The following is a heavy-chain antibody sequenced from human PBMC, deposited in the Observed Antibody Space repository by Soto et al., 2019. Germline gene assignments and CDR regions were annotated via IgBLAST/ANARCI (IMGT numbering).Heavy chain of an antibody. CDR1: GFTFSTYA. Sequence: EVQLLESGGGLVQPGGSLRLSCAASGFTFSTYAMSWVRQAPGKGLEWVSGISRSGGSTYYADSVKGRFTISRDNSKNTLYLQMNSLRAEDTALYYCAKDGGPSGSTDWYFDLWGRGTLVTVSS. D-gene: IGHD6-25*01. J-gene: IGHJ2*01. CDR2: ISRSGGST. V-gene: IGHV3-23*01. CDR3: AKDGGPSGSTDWYFDL.